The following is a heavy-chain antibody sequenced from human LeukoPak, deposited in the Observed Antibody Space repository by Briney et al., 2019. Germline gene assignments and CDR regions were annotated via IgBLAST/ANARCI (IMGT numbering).Heavy chain of an antibody. D-gene: IGHD2-2*02. Sequence: PSETLSLTCTVSGGSISSSSYYWGWIRQPPGKGLEWIGSIYHSGSTYYSPSLKSRVTISIDMSKNQFPLKLNSVTAADTAVYYCARHSRVTSSYTPLDYWGQGTLVTVSS. V-gene: IGHV4-39*01. CDR3: ARHSRVTSSYTPLDY. CDR2: IYHSGST. CDR1: GGSISSSSYY. J-gene: IGHJ4*02.